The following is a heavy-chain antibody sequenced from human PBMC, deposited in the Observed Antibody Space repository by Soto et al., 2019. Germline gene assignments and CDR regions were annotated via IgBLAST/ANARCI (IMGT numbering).Heavy chain of an antibody. CDR3: TRIAAEGITMFGVIKYFVQ. V-gene: IGHV3-23*01. CDR2: VSDTGTGT. Sequence: EVQLLESGGDLVQPGGSLRLSCAASGFSFMTYGMSWVRQAPGKGLEWVAAVSDTGTGTYYADPVKGRVTISRDNSKNTMYLQLNSLRAEDTAVYYCTRIAAEGITMFGVIKYFVQWGQGSLVTVSS. D-gene: IGHD3-3*01. CDR1: GFSFMTYG. J-gene: IGHJ4*02.